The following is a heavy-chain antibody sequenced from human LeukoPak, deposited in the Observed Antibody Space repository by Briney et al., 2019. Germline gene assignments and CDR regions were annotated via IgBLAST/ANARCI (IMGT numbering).Heavy chain of an antibody. CDR2: ISSSSYI. Sequence: PGGSLRLSCAASGFTFSSYSMNWVRQAPGKGLEWVSSISSSSYIYYADSVKGRFTISRDNAKNSLYLQMNSLRAEDTAVYYCARQRGGSYYWYFDYWGQGTLVTVSS. CDR3: ARQRGGSYYWYFDY. J-gene: IGHJ4*02. V-gene: IGHV3-21*01. CDR1: GFTFSSYS. D-gene: IGHD1-26*01.